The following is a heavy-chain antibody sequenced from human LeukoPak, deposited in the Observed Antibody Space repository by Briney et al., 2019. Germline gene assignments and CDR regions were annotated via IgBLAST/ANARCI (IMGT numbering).Heavy chain of an antibody. J-gene: IGHJ4*02. CDR3: AKDTRESNSVYFDY. Sequence: GGSLRLSCAASGFTFDDYAMHWVRQAPGKGLEWVSGISWNSGSIGYADSVKGRFTISRDNAKNSLYLQMNSLRAEDTALYYCAKDTRESNSVYFDYWGQGTLVTVSS. CDR1: GFTFDDYA. V-gene: IGHV3-9*01. D-gene: IGHD3-10*01. CDR2: ISWNSGSI.